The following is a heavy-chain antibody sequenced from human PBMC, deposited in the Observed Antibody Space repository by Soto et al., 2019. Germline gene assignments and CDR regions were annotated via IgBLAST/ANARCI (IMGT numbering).Heavy chain of an antibody. D-gene: IGHD2-15*01. V-gene: IGHV3-21*01. CDR1: GFIFSSYS. CDR3: ARVGRYCSGGACYSIDH. Sequence: GGSLRLSCAASGFIFSSYSMNWVRQAPGKGLEWVSSISSSSSYIYYADSVKGRFTISRDNAKNSLYLQMNSLRAEDTAVYYCARVGRYCSGGACYSIDHWVQGTLVTVSS. CDR2: ISSSSSYI. J-gene: IGHJ4*02.